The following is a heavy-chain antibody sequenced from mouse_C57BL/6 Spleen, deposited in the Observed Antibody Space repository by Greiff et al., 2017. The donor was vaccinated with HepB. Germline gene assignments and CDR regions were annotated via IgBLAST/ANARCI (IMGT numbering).Heavy chain of an antibody. CDR1: GYTFTSYW. D-gene: IGHD1-1*01. Sequence: QVQLQQPGAELVKPGASVKLSCKASGYTFTSYWMHWVKQRPGQSLEWIGMIHPNSGSTNYNEKFKSKATLTVDKSSSTAYMQLSSLTSEDSAVYYCAYGSSYPYWYFDVWGTGTTVTVSS. CDR2: IHPNSGST. J-gene: IGHJ1*03. CDR3: AYGSSYPYWYFDV. V-gene: IGHV1-64*01.